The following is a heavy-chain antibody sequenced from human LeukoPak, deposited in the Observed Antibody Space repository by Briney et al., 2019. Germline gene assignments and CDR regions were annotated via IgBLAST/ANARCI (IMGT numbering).Heavy chain of an antibody. D-gene: IGHD6-13*01. CDR2: MNPNSGNT. V-gene: IGHV1-8*01. CDR3: ASRRVGSSSPRSFDY. J-gene: IGHJ4*02. Sequence: ASVKVSCKASGYAFTSYDINWVRQATGQGLEWMGWMNPNSGNTGYAQKFQGRVTMTRNTSISTAYMELSSLRSEDTAVYYCASRRVGSSSPRSFDYWGQGTLVTVSS. CDR1: GYAFTSYD.